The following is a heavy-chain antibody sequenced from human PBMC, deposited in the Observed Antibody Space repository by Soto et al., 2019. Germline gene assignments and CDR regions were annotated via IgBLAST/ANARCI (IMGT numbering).Heavy chain of an antibody. Sequence: ESGGGVVQPGRSLRLSCAASGFTFSSYGMHWVRQAPGKGLEWVAVIWYDGSNKYYADSVKGRFTISRDNSKNTLYLQMNSLRAEDTAVYYCARDSGTTTYFDYWGQGTLVTVSS. V-gene: IGHV3-33*01. J-gene: IGHJ4*02. D-gene: IGHD4-17*01. CDR2: IWYDGSNK. CDR1: GFTFSSYG. CDR3: ARDSGTTTYFDY.